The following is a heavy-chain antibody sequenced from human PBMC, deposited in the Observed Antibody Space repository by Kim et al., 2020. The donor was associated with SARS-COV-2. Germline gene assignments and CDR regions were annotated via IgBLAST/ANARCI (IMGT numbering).Heavy chain of an antibody. Sequence: SETLSLTCNVSGGSISTNYWSWIRQPPGKGLEWIGIIYYSGSTKSNPTLKSRITISIDTSTTHFSLKLSPVTAAATAVYYCACGELDYGLNYFDYWGPGTLGTASS. J-gene: IGHJ4*02. CDR2: IYYSGST. CDR1: GGSISTNY. V-gene: IGHV4-59*01. CDR3: ACGELDYGLNYFDY. D-gene: IGHD4-17*01.